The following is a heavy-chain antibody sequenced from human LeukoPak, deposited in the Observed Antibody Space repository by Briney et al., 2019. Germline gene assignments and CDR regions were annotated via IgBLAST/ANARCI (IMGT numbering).Heavy chain of an antibody. D-gene: IGHD5/OR15-5a*01. V-gene: IGHV3-21*01. CDR3: ARGRSVSNYKGMDV. Sequence: PGGSLRLSCPPSGFTFSDHSMSSVRQAPGKGLEWVSSISSSSDYIYYADSVKGRFTISRDNARNSLYLQMNSLRAEDTAVYYCARGRSVSNYKGMDVWGQGTTVTVSS. J-gene: IGHJ6*02. CDR2: ISSSSDYI. CDR1: GFTFSDHS.